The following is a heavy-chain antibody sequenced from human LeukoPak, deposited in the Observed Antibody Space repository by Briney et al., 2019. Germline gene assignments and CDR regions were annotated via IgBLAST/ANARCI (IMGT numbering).Heavy chain of an antibody. CDR1: GGSTSGFY. D-gene: IGHD2/OR15-2a*01. V-gene: IGHV4-59*08. J-gene: IGHJ4*02. Sequence: SETLSLTCSVSGGSTSGFYWSWIRQPPGNGLEWIGYIYYSGDSNSNPSLKSRVTMSLDTSKNQFSLRLSSVTAADTAVYYCARHPFSTPFDYWGRGTLVTVSS. CDR3: ARHPFSTPFDY. CDR2: IYYSGDS.